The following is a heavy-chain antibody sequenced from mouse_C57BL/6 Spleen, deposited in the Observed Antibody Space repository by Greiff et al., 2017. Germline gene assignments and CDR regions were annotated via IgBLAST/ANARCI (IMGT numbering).Heavy chain of an antibody. CDR2: IRNNANNHAT. J-gene: IGHJ1*03. Sequence: EVKLVESGGGLVQPGGSMKLSCAASGFTFSDAWMDWVRQSPEKGLEWVAEIRNNANNHATSYAESVKGRFTISRDDSKSSVYLQRNSLRAEDTGIYYCTRSTTVVATDWDFGVWGTGTTVTVSS. V-gene: IGHV6-6*01. D-gene: IGHD1-1*01. CDR1: GFTFSDAW. CDR3: TRSTTVVATDWDFGV.